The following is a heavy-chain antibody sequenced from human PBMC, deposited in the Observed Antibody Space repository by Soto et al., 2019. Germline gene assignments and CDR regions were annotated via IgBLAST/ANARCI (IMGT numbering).Heavy chain of an antibody. CDR2: IYYSGST. J-gene: IGHJ4*02. CDR3: ARGGDEIGYYFDY. Sequence: SETLSLTCTVSGGSISSYYWSWIRQPPGKGLEWIGYIYYSGSTNYNPSLKSRVTISVDTSKNQFSLKLSSVTAADTAVYYCARGGDEIGYYFDYWGQGTLVTVSS. CDR1: GGSISSYY. V-gene: IGHV4-59*01.